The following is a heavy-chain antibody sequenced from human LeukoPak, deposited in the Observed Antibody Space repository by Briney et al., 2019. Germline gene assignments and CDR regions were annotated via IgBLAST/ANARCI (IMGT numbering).Heavy chain of an antibody. CDR3: ARGSSVRDWFDL. J-gene: IGHJ5*02. V-gene: IGHV1-2*02. CDR1: GYTFTGYF. Sequence: ASVKVSCKASGYTFTGYFMNWVREAPGQVLEWMGWINPNSGGANYAQKFQGRVTMTRDTSISTAYMELSSLISDDTAVYYCARGSSVRDWFDLWGQGTLVTVSS. D-gene: IGHD1-1*01. CDR2: INPNSGGA.